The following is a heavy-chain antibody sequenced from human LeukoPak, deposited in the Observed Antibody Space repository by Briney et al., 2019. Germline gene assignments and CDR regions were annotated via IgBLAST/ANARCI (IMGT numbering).Heavy chain of an antibody. CDR3: ARGTTIAAAGTGGDY. CDR1: GYTFTSYA. D-gene: IGHD6-13*01. Sequence: GASVKVFCKASGYTFTSYAMHWVRQAPGQRLEWMGWINAGNGNTKYSQKFQGRVTITRDTSASTAYMELSSLRSEDTAVYYCARGTTIAAAGTGGDYWGQGTLVTVSS. V-gene: IGHV1-3*01. CDR2: INAGNGNT. J-gene: IGHJ4*02.